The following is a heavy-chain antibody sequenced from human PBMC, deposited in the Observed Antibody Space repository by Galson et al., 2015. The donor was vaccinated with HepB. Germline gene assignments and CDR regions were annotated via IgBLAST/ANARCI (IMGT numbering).Heavy chain of an antibody. CDR2: IRSKAYGGTT. CDR3: VFLRGNDLKPLDS. CDR1: GFTFGDYA. J-gene: IGHJ4*02. V-gene: IGHV3-49*03. D-gene: IGHD4-23*01. Sequence: SLRLSCATSGFTFGDYAMSWFRQAPGKGLEWVGFIRSKAYGGTTEYAASVKGRFTVSRDDSKSIAYLQMSSLRAEDTAVYYCVFLRGNDLKPLDSWGQGTLVTVSS.